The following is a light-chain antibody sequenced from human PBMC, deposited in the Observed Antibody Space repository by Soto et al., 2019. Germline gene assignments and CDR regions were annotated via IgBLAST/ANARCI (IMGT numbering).Light chain of an antibody. Sequence: EIVLTQSPGTLSLSPGERATLSCRASQSVNNNYLAWYQQKPGQAPRLLIYGASSRATGIPDRFSGSGSGTAFTLTISRLEPEDFAVDYCQQYGSSQYTFGQGTKLEIK. CDR1: QSVNNNY. J-gene: IGKJ2*01. CDR3: QQYGSSQYT. CDR2: GAS. V-gene: IGKV3-20*01.